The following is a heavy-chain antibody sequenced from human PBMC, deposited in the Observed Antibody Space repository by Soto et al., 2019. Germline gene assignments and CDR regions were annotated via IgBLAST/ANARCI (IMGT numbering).Heavy chain of an antibody. V-gene: IGHV3-30-3*01. D-gene: IGHD4-4*01. CDR2: ISYDGSNK. Sequence: QVQLVESGGGVVQPGRSLRLSCAASGFTFSSYAMHWVRQAPGKGLEWVAVISYDGSNKYYADSVKGRFTISRDNSKNALYLQMHSLRAEDTAVYYCARPLWRDDYNWGYFDLWGRGTLVTGSS. CDR3: ARPLWRDDYNWGYFDL. J-gene: IGHJ2*01. CDR1: GFTFSSYA.